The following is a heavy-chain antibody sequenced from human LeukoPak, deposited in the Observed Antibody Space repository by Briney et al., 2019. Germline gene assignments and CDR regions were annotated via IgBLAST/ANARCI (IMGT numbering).Heavy chain of an antibody. CDR1: GGSISSGSYY. D-gene: IGHD3-3*01. J-gene: IGHJ4*02. Sequence: SQTLSLTCTVSGGSISSGSYYWSWIRQPAGKGLEWIGRIYTSGSTNYNPSLKSPVTISVDTSKNQFSLELSSVTAADTAVYYCAREEGYDFWSGYYSGYWGQGTLVTVSS. CDR3: AREEGYDFWSGYYSGY. V-gene: IGHV4-61*02. CDR2: IYTSGST.